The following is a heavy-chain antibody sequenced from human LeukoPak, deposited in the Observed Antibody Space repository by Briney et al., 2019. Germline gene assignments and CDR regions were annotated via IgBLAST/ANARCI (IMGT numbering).Heavy chain of an antibody. CDR2: ITHSGST. Sequence: SETLSLTCAVYGGSFSGYYWNWIRQPPGKGLEWIGEITHSGSTNYNPSLKSRVSISLDTSKKQFSLKLSSVTAADTAVYYCARSSSGYDSQDALDIWGLGTMVTVSS. D-gene: IGHD5-12*01. CDR1: GGSFSGYY. J-gene: IGHJ3*02. CDR3: ARSSSGYDSQDALDI. V-gene: IGHV4-34*01.